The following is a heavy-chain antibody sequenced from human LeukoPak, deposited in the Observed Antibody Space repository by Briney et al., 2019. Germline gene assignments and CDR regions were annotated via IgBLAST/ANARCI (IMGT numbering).Heavy chain of an antibody. J-gene: IGHJ1*01. CDR3: ARDPYRGSPD. V-gene: IGHV3-7*01. D-gene: IGHD1-26*01. Sequence: GGSLRLSCAASGFTFSSYWMNWVRQAPGKGLEWVAAIKEDGGEKDYVDSVKGRFTISRDNAKNSLYLQMNSLRAEDTAVYYCARDPYRGSPDWGQGTLVTVSS. CDR1: GFTFSSYW. CDR2: IKEDGGEK.